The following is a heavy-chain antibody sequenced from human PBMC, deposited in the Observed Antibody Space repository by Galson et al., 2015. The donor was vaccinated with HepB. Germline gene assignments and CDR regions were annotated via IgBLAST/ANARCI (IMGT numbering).Heavy chain of an antibody. Sequence: SLRLSCAAAGVTFNRFAMTWVRQTPGKGLEWVSSISGNGGSTHYADSVKGRFTISRDNSQNTLYLQMSSLRAADTAVYYCANLGYCGTDDCHSVYWSQGTLVTVSS. CDR1: GVTFNRFA. CDR2: ISGNGGST. D-gene: IGHD2-2*01. J-gene: IGHJ4*01. CDR3: ANLGYCGTDDCHSVY. V-gene: IGHV3-23*01.